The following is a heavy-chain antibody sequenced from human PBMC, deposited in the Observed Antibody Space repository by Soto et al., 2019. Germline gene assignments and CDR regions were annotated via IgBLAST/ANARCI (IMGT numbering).Heavy chain of an antibody. Sequence: SETLSLTCTVSGGYISSSSYYWGWIRQPPGKGLEWIGSIYYSGRTYYNPSLKSRVTISENTSKNQFSLKLRSVTAADTALYYCARPPRSTSCIGCFDYWGQGTLVTVSS. CDR2: IYYSGRT. CDR1: GGYISSSSYY. D-gene: IGHD2-2*01. CDR3: ARPPRSTSCIGCFDY. V-gene: IGHV4-39*01. J-gene: IGHJ4*02.